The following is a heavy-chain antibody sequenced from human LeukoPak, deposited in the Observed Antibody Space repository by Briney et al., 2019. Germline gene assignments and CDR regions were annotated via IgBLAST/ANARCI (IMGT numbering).Heavy chain of an antibody. CDR1: GYTFTSYG. J-gene: IGHJ4*02. CDR3: ARAIGITGTSAPDY. V-gene: IGHV1-18*01. CDR2: ISAYNGNT. D-gene: IGHD1-7*01. Sequence: ASVKVSCKASGYTFTSYGISWVRQAPGQGLEWMGWISAYNGNTNYPQKFQDRVTMTTDTSTSTAYMELRSLRSDDTAVYYCARAIGITGTSAPDYWGQGTLVTVSS.